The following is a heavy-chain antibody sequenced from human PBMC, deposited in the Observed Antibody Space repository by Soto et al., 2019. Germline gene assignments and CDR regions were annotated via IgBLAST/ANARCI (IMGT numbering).Heavy chain of an antibody. CDR3: AREGYSYGYYYYGMDV. CDR1: GFTFSSYW. CDR2: INSDGSST. J-gene: IGHJ6*02. V-gene: IGHV3-74*01. Sequence: GGSLRLSCAASGFTFSSYWMHWVRQAPGKGLVWVSRINSDGSSTSYADSVKGRFTISRDNAKNTLYLQMNSLRAEDTAVYYCAREGYSYGYYYYGMDVWGQGTTVTVSS. D-gene: IGHD5-18*01.